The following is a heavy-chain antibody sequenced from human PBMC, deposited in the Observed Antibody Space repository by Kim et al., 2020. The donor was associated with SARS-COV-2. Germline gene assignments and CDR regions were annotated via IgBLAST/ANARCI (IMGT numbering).Heavy chain of an antibody. CDR3: AKSGDVGGIYNYLDY. V-gene: IGHV3-30*18. D-gene: IGHD1-26*01. J-gene: IGHJ4*02. CDR2: ITNDGTKQ. Sequence: GGSLRLSCVASGFSFSDYAMHWVRRAPGKGLEWVAVITNDGTKQYYAESVKGRFTVSRDNSKNTVYLQLAYLGTDDTTVYSCAKSGDVGGIYNYLDYWGPGTLVTVSS. CDR1: GFSFSDYA.